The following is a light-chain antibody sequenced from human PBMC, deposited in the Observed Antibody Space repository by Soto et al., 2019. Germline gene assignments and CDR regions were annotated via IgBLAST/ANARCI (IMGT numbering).Light chain of an antibody. CDR3: SSFEASNNLL. CDR2: EVS. V-gene: IGLV2-8*01. CDR1: SSDVGGYNY. Sequence: QSALTQPPSASGSPGQSVTISCTGTSSDVGGYNYVSWYQQHPGKAPKLMIYEVSKRPSGVPDRFSGSKSGNTASLTVSGLQVEDEAVYYCSSFEASNNLLFGGGTQLTVL. J-gene: IGLJ2*01.